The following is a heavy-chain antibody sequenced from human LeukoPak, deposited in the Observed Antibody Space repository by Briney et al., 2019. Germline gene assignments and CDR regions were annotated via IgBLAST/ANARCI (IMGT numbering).Heavy chain of an antibody. CDR2: IYYSGST. V-gene: IGHV4-59*01. Sequence: PSETLSLTCTVSGGSISSYYWSWIRQPPGKGLEWIGYIYYSGSTNYNPSLKSRVTISVDTSKNQFSLKLSSVTAADTAVYYCARSTSNYGDYSFDYWGQGTLVTVSS. J-gene: IGHJ4*02. D-gene: IGHD4-17*01. CDR1: GGSISSYY. CDR3: ARSTSNYGDYSFDY.